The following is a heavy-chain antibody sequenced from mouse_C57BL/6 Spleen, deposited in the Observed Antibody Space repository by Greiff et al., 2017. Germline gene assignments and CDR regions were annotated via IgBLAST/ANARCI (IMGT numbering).Heavy chain of an antibody. CDR2: IYPSDSDT. J-gene: IGHJ3*01. CDR3: AMGATRGDLAY. V-gene: IGHV1-52*01. Sequence: QVQLQQPGAELVRPGSSVKLSCKASGYTFTSYWMHWVKQRPIQGLEWIGNIYPSDSDTNYNQKFKGKATLTVDKSSSTAYMQLSSLTSEDSAVYYCAMGATRGDLAYWGQGTLVTVSA. CDR1: GYTFTSYW. D-gene: IGHD3-1*01.